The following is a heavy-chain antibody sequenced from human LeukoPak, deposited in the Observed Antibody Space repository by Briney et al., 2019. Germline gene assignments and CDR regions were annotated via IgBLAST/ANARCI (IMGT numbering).Heavy chain of an antibody. J-gene: IGHJ5*02. D-gene: IGHD1-26*01. V-gene: IGHV1-2*02. CDR1: GYTFTDYY. Sequence: ASVKVSCKASGYTFTDYYIYWVRQAPGQGLEWMGWINPDSDSTNYAQNFQGRVAMTRDTSISTAYMELSRLRSDDTAVYYCARNRGSHPYNWLDPWGQGTLVTVSS. CDR2: INPDSDST. CDR3: ARNRGSHPYNWLDP.